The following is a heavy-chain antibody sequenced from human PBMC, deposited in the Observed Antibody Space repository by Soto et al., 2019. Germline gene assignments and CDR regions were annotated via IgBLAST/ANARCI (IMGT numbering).Heavy chain of an antibody. CDR3: ARGTTMPVAVQGDAPDKHYLDS. J-gene: IGHJ5*01. V-gene: IGHV4-34*01. D-gene: IGHD3-22*01. CDR1: GGSFSGYY. CDR2: INHSGST. Sequence: QVQLQQWGAGLLKTSETLSLTCAVYGGSFSGYYWSWVRQSPGKGLEWIGEINHSGSTNYNPSPKSRCTLLADTSKKQFSPKLRSVPAACTAVYDCARGTTMPVAVQGDAPDKHYLDSWGRGTLLTAAS.